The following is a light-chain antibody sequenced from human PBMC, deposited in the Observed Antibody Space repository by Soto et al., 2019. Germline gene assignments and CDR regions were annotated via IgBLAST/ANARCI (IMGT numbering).Light chain of an antibody. Sequence: QSVLTQPPSASGTPGQRVTISCSGSSSNIGSNYVYWYQQLPGTAPKLLIYRNNQRPSGVPDRFSGSKSGTSASLAFSGLRSEDEADYYCAAWDDSLSGGVFGTGTKVTVL. J-gene: IGLJ1*01. V-gene: IGLV1-47*01. CDR3: AAWDDSLSGGV. CDR1: SSNIGSNY. CDR2: RNN.